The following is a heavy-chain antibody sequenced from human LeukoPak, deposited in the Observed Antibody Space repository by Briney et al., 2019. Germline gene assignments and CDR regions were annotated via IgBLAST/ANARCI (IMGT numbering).Heavy chain of an antibody. V-gene: IGHV3-48*03. CDR1: GFTFRSYE. CDR2: ISNSGDSI. D-gene: IGHD3-16*02. Sequence: PGGSLRLSCAASGFTFRSYEMNWVRQAPGKGLEWVSFISNSGDSIYYADSVKGRFTISRDNAKNSLFLQMNGLRAEDTAVYYCARSEARFMLSWGQGTLVTVSS. J-gene: IGHJ4*02. CDR3: ARSEARFMLS.